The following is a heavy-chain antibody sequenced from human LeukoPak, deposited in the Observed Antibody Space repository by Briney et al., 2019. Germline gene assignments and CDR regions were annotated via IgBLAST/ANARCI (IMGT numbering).Heavy chain of an antibody. CDR1: GFTFGDYA. V-gene: IGHV3-23*01. CDR2: ISGSGGST. J-gene: IGHJ4*02. Sequence: GGSLRLSCTASGFTFGDYAMSWIRQAPGKGLEWVSAISGSGGSTYYADSVKGRFTISRDNSKNTLYLQMNSLRAEDTAVYYCAKEKPYGDYDYWGQGTLVTVSS. CDR3: AKEKPYGDYDY. D-gene: IGHD4-17*01.